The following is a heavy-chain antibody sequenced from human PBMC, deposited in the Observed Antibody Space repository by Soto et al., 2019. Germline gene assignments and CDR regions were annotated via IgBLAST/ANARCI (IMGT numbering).Heavy chain of an antibody. V-gene: IGHV3-23*01. Sequence: EVQLLESGGGWVRPGGSLRLSFAASGFTFRSYALPWVRQAPGKGREWVPAISVGGDSTYYAASVRGRFTISRDNSKNTLYLQMNSLRDEDTAVYYCARRTSGWYFDLWGRGTLVTVSS. D-gene: IGHD2-2*01. CDR3: ARRTSGWYFDL. J-gene: IGHJ2*01. CDR1: GFTFRSYA. CDR2: ISVGGDST.